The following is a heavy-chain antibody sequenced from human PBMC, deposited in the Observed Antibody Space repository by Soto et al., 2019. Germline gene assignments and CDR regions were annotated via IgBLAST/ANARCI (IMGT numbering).Heavy chain of an antibody. V-gene: IGHV3-7*01. D-gene: IGHD3-10*01. CDR3: ARDNYYGSGSYIDY. CDR2: IKQDGSEK. Sequence: GGSLRLSCAASGFTFSSYWMSCVRQAPGKGLEWVANIKQDGSEKYYVDSVKGRFTISRDNAKNSLYLQMNSLRAEDTAVYYCARDNYYGSGSYIDYWGQGTLVTVSS. J-gene: IGHJ4*02. CDR1: GFTFSSYW.